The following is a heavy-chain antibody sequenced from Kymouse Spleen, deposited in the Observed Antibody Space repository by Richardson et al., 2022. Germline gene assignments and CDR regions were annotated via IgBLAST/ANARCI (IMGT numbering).Heavy chain of an antibody. J-gene: IGHJ6*02. V-gene: IGHV3-9*01. CDR2: ISWNSGSI. CDR3: AKLGELSLVLLLLRYGR. Sequence: EVQLVESGGGLVQPGRSLRLSCAASGFTFDDYAMHWVRQAPGKGLEWVSGISWNSGSIGYADSVKGRFTISRDNAKNSLYLQMNSLRAEDTALYYCAKLGELSLVLLLLRYGRLGPRDHGHRLL. D-gene: IGHD3-16*02. CDR1: GFTFDDYA.